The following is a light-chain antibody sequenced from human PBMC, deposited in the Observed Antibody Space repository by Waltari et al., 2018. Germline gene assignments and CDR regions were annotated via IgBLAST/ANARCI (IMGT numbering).Light chain of an antibody. CDR3: QQCNSFPIT. CDR1: QDIGNR. CDR2: GTS. Sequence: EIQMTQSPSPVSASVGDRVTITCRASQDIGNRLAWYQQKPGKAPNLLIYGTSSLQTGVPSRFSGSGSGTEFTLTISSLQPEDFGTYFCQQCNSFPITFGPGTKVEIK. V-gene: IGKV1-12*01. J-gene: IGKJ3*01.